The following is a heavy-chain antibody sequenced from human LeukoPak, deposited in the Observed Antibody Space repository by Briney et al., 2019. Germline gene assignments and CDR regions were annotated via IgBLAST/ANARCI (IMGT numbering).Heavy chain of an antibody. CDR1: GFTFSSYW. D-gene: IGHD3-16*02. J-gene: IGHJ4*02. V-gene: IGHV3-74*01. CDR3: VRDYVWGSYRPLGY. CDR2: INSDGSST. Sequence: GGSLRLSCAASGFTFSSYWMHWVRQAPGKGLVWVSRINSDGSSTSYADSVKGRFTISRDNAKNTLYLQMSSLRVEDTAVYYCVRDYVWGSYRPLGYWGQGTLVTVSS.